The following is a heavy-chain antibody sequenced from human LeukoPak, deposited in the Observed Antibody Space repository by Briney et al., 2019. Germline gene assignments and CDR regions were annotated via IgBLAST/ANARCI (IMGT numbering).Heavy chain of an antibody. D-gene: IGHD3-22*01. V-gene: IGHV3-15*01. CDR3: TLNYYDNPDSDY. CDR2: IKSKTDGGTT. CDR1: GFTFSTYA. Sequence: GGSLRLSCAASGFTFSTYAMHWARQAPGKGLEWVGRIKSKTDGGTTDYAAPVKGRFTISRDDSKNTLYLQMNSLKTEDTAVYYCTLNYYDNPDSDYWGQGTLVTVSS. J-gene: IGHJ4*02.